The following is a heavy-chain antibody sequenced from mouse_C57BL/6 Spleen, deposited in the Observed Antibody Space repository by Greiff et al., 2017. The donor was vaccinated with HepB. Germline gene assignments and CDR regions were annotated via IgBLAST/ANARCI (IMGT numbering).Heavy chain of an antibody. D-gene: IGHD2-1*01. V-gene: IGHV1-76*01. CDR2: IYPGSGNT. J-gene: IGHJ2*01. Sequence: QVQLKQSGAELVRPGASVKLSCKASGYTFTDYYINWVKQRPGQGLEWIARIYPGSGNTYYNEKFKGKATLTAEKSSSTAYMQLSSLTSEDSAVYFCARDYGNYWDFDYWGQGTTLTVSS. CDR3: ARDYGNYWDFDY. CDR1: GYTFTDYY.